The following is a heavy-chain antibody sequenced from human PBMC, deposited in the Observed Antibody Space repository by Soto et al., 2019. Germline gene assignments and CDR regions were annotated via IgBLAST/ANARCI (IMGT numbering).Heavy chain of an antibody. D-gene: IGHD2-15*01. V-gene: IGHV4-39*01. CDR2: IYYSGST. CDR3: ARLEVVVAATRDYYYGMDV. Sequence: SETLSLTCTFSGCSISSSSYYWDWIRQPPGKGLEWIGSIYYSGSTYYNPSLKSRVTISVDTSKNQFSLKLSSVTAADTAVYYCARLEVVVAATRDYYYGMDVWGQGTTVT. J-gene: IGHJ6*02. CDR1: GCSISSSSYY.